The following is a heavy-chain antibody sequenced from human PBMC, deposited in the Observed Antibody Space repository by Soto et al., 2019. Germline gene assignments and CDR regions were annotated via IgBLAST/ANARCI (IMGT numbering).Heavy chain of an antibody. CDR1: GFTLGNYA. D-gene: IGHD3-22*01. Sequence: EVQVLESGGGMVQPGGSLRLSCVGSGFTLGNYAMSWFRQPPGKGLEWVSANGGSGASTYYAASVKGRFIISRDNSKNTLYLQMNSPRAEDTAVYYCARTRWTSGYYFEYWGQGTLVTVSS. V-gene: IGHV3-23*01. J-gene: IGHJ4*02. CDR2: NGGSGAST. CDR3: ARTRWTSGYYFEY.